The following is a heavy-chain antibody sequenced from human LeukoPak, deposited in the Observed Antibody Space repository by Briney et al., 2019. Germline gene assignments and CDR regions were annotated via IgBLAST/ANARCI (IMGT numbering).Heavy chain of an antibody. CDR1: GFTFSSYA. Sequence: GGSLRLSCAASGFTFSSYAMSWVRQAPGKGLEWVSAISGSGGSTYYADSVKGRFTISRDNSKNTLYLQMNSLRAEDTAVYYCAKVITRYCSSTSCYGAFDYWGQGTLVTVSS. V-gene: IGHV3-23*01. CDR3: AKVITRYCSSTSCYGAFDY. D-gene: IGHD2-2*01. CDR2: ISGSGGST. J-gene: IGHJ4*02.